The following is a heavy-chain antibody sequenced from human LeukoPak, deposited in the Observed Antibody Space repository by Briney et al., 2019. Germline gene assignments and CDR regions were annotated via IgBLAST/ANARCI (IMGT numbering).Heavy chain of an antibody. J-gene: IGHJ5*02. D-gene: IGHD3-10*01. CDR3: TRKGEHYYDSGKLWPAWFDL. CDR1: GGSITSSRYY. CDR2: IYYSGTT. Sequence: SETLSLTCTVSGGSITSSRYYWGWIRQPPGKGLEWIGTIYYSGTTYYNVSLKSRVTISVDRSKNQVSLKVTSVTAADTAVYYCTRKGEHYYDSGKLWPAWFDLWGQGTLVTVSS. V-gene: IGHV4-39*07.